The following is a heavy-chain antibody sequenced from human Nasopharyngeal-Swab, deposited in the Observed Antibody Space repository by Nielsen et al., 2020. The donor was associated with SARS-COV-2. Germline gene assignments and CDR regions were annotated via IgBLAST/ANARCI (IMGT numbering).Heavy chain of an antibody. D-gene: IGHD2-15*01. Sequence: GGSLRLSCAASGFTFSDSAIHWVRQASGKGLEWVGRIRSKGNSYATAYAASVKGRFTISRDDSKNTAYLQMNSLITEDTAVYYCTRCGGSCYTGKDYWGQGTQVTVSS. CDR3: TRCGGSCYTGKDY. CDR2: IRSKGNSYAT. V-gene: IGHV3-73*01. J-gene: IGHJ4*02. CDR1: GFTFSDSA.